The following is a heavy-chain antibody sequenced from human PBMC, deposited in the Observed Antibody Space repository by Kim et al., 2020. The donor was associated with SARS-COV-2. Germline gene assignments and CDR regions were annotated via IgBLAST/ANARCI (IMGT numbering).Heavy chain of an antibody. Sequence: GNTKYSQKFQGRVTITRDTSASTAYMELSSLRSEDTAVYYCARGHSYMDVWGKGTTVTVSS. D-gene: IGHD4-4*01. J-gene: IGHJ6*03. V-gene: IGHV1-3*01. CDR3: ARGHSYMDV. CDR2: GNT.